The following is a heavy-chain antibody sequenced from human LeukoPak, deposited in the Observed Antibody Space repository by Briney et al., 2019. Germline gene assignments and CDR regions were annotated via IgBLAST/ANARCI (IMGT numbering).Heavy chain of an antibody. Sequence: GSLRLSCTASGFTFGVYYVTWIRQAPGRGLEPLSFISPTGDIIKYVDSVKGRFTISRDNAKSSTYLEMNSLRAEDTAVYYCAREHWAAPDHWGQGTLVTVSP. J-gene: IGHJ4*02. CDR1: GFTFGVYY. CDR3: AREHWAAPDH. CDR2: ISPTGDII. V-gene: IGHV3-11*01. D-gene: IGHD3-16*01.